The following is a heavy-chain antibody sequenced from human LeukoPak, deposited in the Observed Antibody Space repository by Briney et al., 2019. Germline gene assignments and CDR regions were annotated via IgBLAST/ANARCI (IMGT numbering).Heavy chain of an antibody. Sequence: SETLSLTCTVSGGSMTTHHWNWIRQTPGKGLEWIGYVFDSGRTKENPSLKSRVTLSADTSKNQLSLRLSSVTAADTAVYYCTAIKRGNIFGYFDFWGQGILVTVSS. CDR2: VFDSGRT. J-gene: IGHJ4*02. V-gene: IGHV4-59*11. CDR1: GGSMTTHH. D-gene: IGHD5-18*01. CDR3: TAIKRGNIFGYFDF.